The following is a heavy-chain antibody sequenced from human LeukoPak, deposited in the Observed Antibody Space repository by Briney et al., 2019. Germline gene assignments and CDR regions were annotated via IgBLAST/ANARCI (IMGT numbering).Heavy chain of an antibody. J-gene: IGHJ4*02. CDR3: ARDQGDGYNYFDY. D-gene: IGHD5-24*01. V-gene: IGHV1-69*13. CDR1: GGTFSSYA. CDR2: IIPIFGTA. Sequence: SVKVSCKASGGTFSSYAISWVRQAPGQGLEWMGGIIPIFGTANYAQKFQGRVTITADESTSTAYMELSSLRSEDTAVYYCARDQGDGYNYFDYWGQGTLVAVSS.